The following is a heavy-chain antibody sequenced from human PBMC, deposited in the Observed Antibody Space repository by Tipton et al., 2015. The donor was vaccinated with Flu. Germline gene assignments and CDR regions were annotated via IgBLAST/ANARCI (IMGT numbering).Heavy chain of an antibody. CDR3: ARETGGYFGSGAGN. Sequence: TLSLTCTVSGGSFSSSSYYWGWIRQPPGKGLEWIGNIYYSGNTYYNPSLKSRVTISVDTSKNQFSLKLSSVTAADTAVYYCARETGGYFGSGAGNWGQGTLVTVSS. J-gene: IGHJ4*02. V-gene: IGHV4-39*07. D-gene: IGHD3-10*01. CDR1: GGSFSSSSYY. CDR2: IYYSGNT.